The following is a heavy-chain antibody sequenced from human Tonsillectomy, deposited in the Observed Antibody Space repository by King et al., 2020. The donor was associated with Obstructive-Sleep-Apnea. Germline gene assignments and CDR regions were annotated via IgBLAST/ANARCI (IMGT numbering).Heavy chain of an antibody. D-gene: IGHD2-15*01. CDR2: IWYDGSNK. Sequence: VQLVESGGGVVQPGRSLRLSCAASGFTFSSYGMHWVRQAPGKGLEWGAVIWYDGSNKYYADSFKGRVTISRDNSKNTLYLQMNSLRAEDTAVYYSAKGVGNPRPGWSYYYYGMDVWGQGTTVTVSS. CDR1: GFTFSSYG. J-gene: IGHJ6*02. V-gene: IGHV3-33*06. CDR3: AKGVGNPRPGWSYYYYGMDV.